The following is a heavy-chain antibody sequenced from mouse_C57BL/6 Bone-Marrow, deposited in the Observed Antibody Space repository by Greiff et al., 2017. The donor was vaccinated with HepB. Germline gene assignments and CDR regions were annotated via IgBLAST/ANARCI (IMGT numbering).Heavy chain of an antibody. CDR2: ISNGGGST. CDR1: GFTFSDYY. CDR3: AGRLFYSNYWYFDV. Sequence: EVQLVESGGGLVQPGGSLKLSCAASGFTFSDYYMYWVRQTPEKRLEWVAYISNGGGSTYYPDTVKGRFTISRDNAKNTLYLQMSRLKSEDTAMYYCAGRLFYSNYWYFDVWGTGTTVTVSS. J-gene: IGHJ1*03. V-gene: IGHV5-12*01. D-gene: IGHD2-5*01.